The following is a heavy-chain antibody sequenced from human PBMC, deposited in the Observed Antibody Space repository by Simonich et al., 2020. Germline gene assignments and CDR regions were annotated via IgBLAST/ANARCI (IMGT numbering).Heavy chain of an antibody. Sequence: GGGLVQPGGSLRLSCAASGFTFSSYAMSWVRQAPGKGLGWGSAISGSGGSTSYADAVKGRFTISRDNSKNTLYLQMNSLRAEDTAVYYCAKDLGERITMIVVVIDAFDIWGQGTMVTVSS. CDR2: ISGSGGST. CDR1: GFTFSSYA. V-gene: IGHV3-23*01. J-gene: IGHJ3*02. CDR3: AKDLGERITMIVVVIDAFDI. D-gene: IGHD3-22*01.